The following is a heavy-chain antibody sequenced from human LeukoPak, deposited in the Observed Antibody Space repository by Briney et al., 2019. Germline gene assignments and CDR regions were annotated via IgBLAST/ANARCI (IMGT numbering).Heavy chain of an antibody. D-gene: IGHD3-22*01. CDR1: GGSISGSSYY. CDR2: IYYSGST. CDR3: ARHRGYYDSSGYLKVYYFDY. V-gene: IGHV4-39*01. J-gene: IGHJ4*02. Sequence: SETLSLTCTVSGGSISGSSYYWGWIRQPPGKGLEWIGIIYYSGSTYYSSSLKSRVSISVDTSKNQFSLKLSSVTAADTAIYYCARHRGYYDSSGYLKVYYFDYWGQGTLVTVSS.